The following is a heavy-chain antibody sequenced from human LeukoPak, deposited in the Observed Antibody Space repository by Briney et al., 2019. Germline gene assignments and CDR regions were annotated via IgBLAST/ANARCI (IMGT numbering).Heavy chain of an antibody. CDR3: ARVMGRYCSSTSCYVDY. CDR2: ISGSGGST. CDR1: GFTFSSYV. D-gene: IGHD2-2*01. V-gene: IGHV3-23*01. J-gene: IGHJ4*02. Sequence: GGSLRLSCAASGFTFSSYVMNWVRQAPGKGLEWVSAISGSGGSTYYADSVKGRFTISRDNSKNTLYLQMNSLRAEDTAVYYCARVMGRYCSSTSCYVDYWGQGTLVTVSS.